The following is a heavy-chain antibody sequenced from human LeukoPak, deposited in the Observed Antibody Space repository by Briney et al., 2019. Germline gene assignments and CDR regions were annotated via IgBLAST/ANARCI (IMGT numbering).Heavy chain of an antibody. Sequence: GGSLRLSCAASGFTFSSYSMNWVRQAPGKGLEWVSSISSSSSYIYYADSVKGRFTISRDNAKNSLYLQMNSLRAEDTAVYYYARERTYCTNGVCYAPFRYYYGMDVWGQGTTVTVSS. CDR1: GFTFSSYS. CDR2: ISSSSSYI. CDR3: ARERTYCTNGVCYAPFRYYYGMDV. D-gene: IGHD2-8*01. V-gene: IGHV3-21*01. J-gene: IGHJ6*02.